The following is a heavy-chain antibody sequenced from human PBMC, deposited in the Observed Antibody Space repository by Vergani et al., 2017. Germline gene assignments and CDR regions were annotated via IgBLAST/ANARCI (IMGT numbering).Heavy chain of an antibody. CDR2: IPPADSDT. CDR1: GYSFTNYW. J-gene: IGHJ4*02. CDR3: ARLYGRDSSGSKYFDY. D-gene: IGHD3-22*01. Sequence: EVQLVQSGAEVKKPGESLKISWQISGYSFTNYWIGWVRQMPGKGLEWMGIIPPADSDTSYSPSFQGQVTISVDKSISTAYLQRSSLRASDSAMYYCARLYGRDSSGSKYFDYWGQGTLVTVSS. V-gene: IGHV5-51*01.